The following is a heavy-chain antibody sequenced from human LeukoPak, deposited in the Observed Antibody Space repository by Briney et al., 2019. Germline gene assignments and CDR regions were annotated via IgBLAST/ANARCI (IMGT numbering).Heavy chain of an antibody. J-gene: IGHJ3*02. CDR1: GGSISSYY. CDR2: IYYSGST. V-gene: IGHV4-59*08. CDR3: ARHGDAFDI. Sequence: PSETLSLTCTVSGGSISSYYWSWIRQPPGKGLGWIGYIYYSGSTNYNPSLKSRVTISVDTSKNQFSLKLSSVTAADTAVYYCARHGDAFDIWGQGTMVTVSS.